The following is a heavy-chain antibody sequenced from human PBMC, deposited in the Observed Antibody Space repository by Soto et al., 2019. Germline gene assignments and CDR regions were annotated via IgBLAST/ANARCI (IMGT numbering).Heavy chain of an antibody. Sequence: QVQLMQSGAEVKKPGSSVKVSCKASGGTFSSSAISWVRQAPGQGLEWMGGIIPMFGTANYAQRLEVRVTITADESTSTAYMELRSLRSDDTAVYYCAVPDRPTTGTPLGYYYGMGVWGQGTTVTVSS. D-gene: IGHD1-1*01. CDR1: GGTFSSSA. CDR3: AVPDRPTTGTPLGYYYGMGV. CDR2: IIPMFGTA. J-gene: IGHJ6*02. V-gene: IGHV1-69*01.